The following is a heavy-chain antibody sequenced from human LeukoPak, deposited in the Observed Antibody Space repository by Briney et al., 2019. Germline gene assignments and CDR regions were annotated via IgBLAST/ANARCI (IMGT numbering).Heavy chain of an antibody. CDR3: VLGYMGAFDI. CDR2: IYYSGST. D-gene: IGHD5-18*01. V-gene: IGHV4-31*03. Sequence: SEALSLTCTVSGGSISSGGYYWSWIRQHPGKGLEWIGYIYYSGSTYYNPSLKSRVTISVDTSKNQFSLKLSSVTAADTAVYYCVLGYMGAFDIWGQGTMVTVSS. J-gene: IGHJ3*02. CDR1: GGSISSGGYY.